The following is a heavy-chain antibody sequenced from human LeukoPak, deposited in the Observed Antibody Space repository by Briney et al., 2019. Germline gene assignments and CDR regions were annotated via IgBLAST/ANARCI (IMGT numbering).Heavy chain of an antibody. V-gene: IGHV4-39*07. CDR3: ARSLPRTSGSGWYGAFDI. Sequence: PSETLSLTCTVSGGSISSSSYYWGWIRQPPGKGLERIGSIYYSGSTYYNPSLKSRVTISVDTSKNQFSLKLSSVTAADTAVYYCARSLPRTSGSGWYGAFDIWGQGTMVTVSS. D-gene: IGHD6-19*01. CDR1: GGSISSSSYY. J-gene: IGHJ3*02. CDR2: IYYSGST.